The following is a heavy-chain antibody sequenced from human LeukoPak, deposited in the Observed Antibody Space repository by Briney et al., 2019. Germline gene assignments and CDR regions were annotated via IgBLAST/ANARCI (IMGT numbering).Heavy chain of an antibody. CDR2: IYHSGST. CDR1: GGSISSSNW. J-gene: IGHJ5*02. Sequence: SETLSLTCAVSGGSISSSNWWSWVRQPPGKGLEWIGEIYHSGSTNYNPCLKSRVTISVDKSKNQFSLKLSSVTAADTAVYYCARGGSGSWGNNWFDPWGQGTLVTVSS. CDR3: ARGGSGSWGNNWFDP. V-gene: IGHV4-4*02. D-gene: IGHD3-10*01.